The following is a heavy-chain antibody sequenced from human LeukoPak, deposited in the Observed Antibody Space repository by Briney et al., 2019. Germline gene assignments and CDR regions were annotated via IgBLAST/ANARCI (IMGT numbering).Heavy chain of an antibody. Sequence: ASVKVSCKASGYTFTSYDINWVRQATGQGLEWMGWMNPNSGNTGYAQKFQGRVTMTRNTSISTAYMELSSLRSEDTAVYYCARGFGYCTNGVCYYYYYYGMDVWGQGTTVTVSS. V-gene: IGHV1-8*01. D-gene: IGHD2-8*01. CDR3: ARGFGYCTNGVCYYYYYYGMDV. CDR2: MNPNSGNT. CDR1: GYTFTSYD. J-gene: IGHJ6*02.